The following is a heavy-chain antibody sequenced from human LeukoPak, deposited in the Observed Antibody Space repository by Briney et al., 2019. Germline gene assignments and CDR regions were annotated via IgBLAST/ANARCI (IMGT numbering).Heavy chain of an antibody. Sequence: GGSLRLSCAASGFTFSSYGMHWVRQAPGKGLEWVAVIWYDGSNKYYADSVKGRFTISRDNSKNTLYLQMNSLRAEDTAVYYCASVTGGYYYGMDVWGQGTTVTVSS. D-gene: IGHD2/OR15-2a*01. CDR2: IWYDGSNK. CDR1: GFTFSSYG. J-gene: IGHJ6*02. CDR3: ASVTGGYYYGMDV. V-gene: IGHV3-33*01.